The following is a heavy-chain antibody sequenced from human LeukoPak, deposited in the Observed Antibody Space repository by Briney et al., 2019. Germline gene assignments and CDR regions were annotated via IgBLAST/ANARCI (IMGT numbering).Heavy chain of an antibody. D-gene: IGHD5-18*01. CDR1: GFTFSSFS. V-gene: IGHV3-48*01. J-gene: IGHJ4*02. CDR2: ISRSSSTI. Sequence: GGSLRLSCAASGFTFSSFSMNWVRQVPGKGLEWVSYISRSSSTIYYSDSVKGRFTISRDNAKNSLYLQMNSLRAEDTAVYYCARGQKYRSGYTVTELGSGYFDYWGQGTLVTVSS. CDR3: ARGQKYRSGYTVTELGSGYFDY.